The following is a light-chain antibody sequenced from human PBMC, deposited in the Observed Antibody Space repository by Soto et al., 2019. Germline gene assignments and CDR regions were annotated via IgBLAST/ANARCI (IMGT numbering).Light chain of an antibody. CDR2: EVS. CDR1: SVDVGGYNY. Sequence: QSVLTQPASVSGSLGQSITISCTGTSVDVGGYNYVSWYQHHPGKAPRLLIFEVSNRPSGVSNRFSGSKSGNTASLTISGLHAEDEADYYCTSYTIKTTYVFGTGTKVTVL. J-gene: IGLJ1*01. CDR3: TSYTIKTTYV. V-gene: IGLV2-14*01.